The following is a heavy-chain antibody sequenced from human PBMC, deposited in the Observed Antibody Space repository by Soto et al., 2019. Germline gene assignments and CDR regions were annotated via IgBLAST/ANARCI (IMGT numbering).Heavy chain of an antibody. CDR1: GDIFINCF. CDR2: INPSSGTT. V-gene: IGHV1-46*01. D-gene: IGHD1-26*01. CDR3: ARSLGETTSLFDY. J-gene: IGHJ4*02. Sequence: QVQLVQSGAEMKQPGASVKLSCQASGDIFINCFMHWVRQAPGQGLEWMGGINPSSGTTTYAQKFQGRVTVTRATSTSTVYMELSSLGSGDTAMYYCARSLGETTSLFDYWGQGSLVTVSS.